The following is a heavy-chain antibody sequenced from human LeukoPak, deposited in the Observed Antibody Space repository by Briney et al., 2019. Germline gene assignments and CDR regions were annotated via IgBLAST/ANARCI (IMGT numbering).Heavy chain of an antibody. V-gene: IGHV3-15*01. J-gene: IGHJ4*02. CDR1: GFTFSNAW. Sequence: PGGSLRLSYAASGFTFSNAWMSWVRQAPGKGLEWVGRIKSKTDGGTTDYAAPVKGRFTISRDDSKNALYLQMNSLKTEDTAVYYCTTADYYDSSGYDYWGQGTLVTVSS. CDR2: IKSKTDGGTT. CDR3: TTADYYDSSGYDY. D-gene: IGHD3-22*01.